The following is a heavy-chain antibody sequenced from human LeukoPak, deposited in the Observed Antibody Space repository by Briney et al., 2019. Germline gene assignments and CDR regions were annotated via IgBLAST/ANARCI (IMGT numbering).Heavy chain of an antibody. Sequence: GGSLRLSCAASGFTFSSYGMHWVRQAPGKGLEWVSAISGSGGSTYYADSVKGRFTISRDNSKNTLYLQMNSLRAEDTAVYYCAKSARYCSSTSCSPGGDYWGQGTLVTVSS. J-gene: IGHJ4*02. V-gene: IGHV3-23*01. D-gene: IGHD2-2*01. CDR1: GFTFSSYG. CDR2: ISGSGGST. CDR3: AKSARYCSSTSCSPGGDY.